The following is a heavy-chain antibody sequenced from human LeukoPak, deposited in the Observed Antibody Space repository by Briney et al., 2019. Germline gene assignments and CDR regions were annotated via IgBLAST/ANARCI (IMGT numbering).Heavy chain of an antibody. CDR2: ISRSGDIT. CDR3: ATEGFYY. Sequence: GSLRLSCAASGATFSKYGMKWVRQAAGAGLEYVSGISRSGDITHYADSVKGRFTISRDNVKNTLYLQMNSLRAEDTALYYCATEGFYYWGPGTQVTVSS. CDR1: GATFSKYG. J-gene: IGHJ4*02. V-gene: IGHV3-23*01.